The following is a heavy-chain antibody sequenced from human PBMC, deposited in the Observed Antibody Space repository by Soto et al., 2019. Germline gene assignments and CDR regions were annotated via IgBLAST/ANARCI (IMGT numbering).Heavy chain of an antibody. J-gene: IGHJ5*02. CDR1: GFTFSSYA. D-gene: IGHD6-19*01. CDR2: ISGGGGNT. CDR3: AKDRLSSGSGVRFDP. V-gene: IGHV3-23*01. Sequence: EVQLLESGGGLVQPGGSLRLSCAASGFTFSSYAMSWVRQAPGKGLEWVSDISGGGGNTYYADSVGGRFTISRDNSKNTVYLQMNSLRAEDTANYYCAKDRLSSGSGVRFDPWGQGTLVTVSS.